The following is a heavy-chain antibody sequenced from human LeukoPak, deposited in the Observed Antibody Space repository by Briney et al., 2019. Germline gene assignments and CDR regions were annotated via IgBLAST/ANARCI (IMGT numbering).Heavy chain of an antibody. V-gene: IGHV1-3*01. CDR2: INAGNGNT. CDR3: ARGVNYGDYDWYFDL. D-gene: IGHD4-17*01. CDR1: GYTFTCYA. Sequence: ASVKVSCKASGYTFTCYAMHWVRQAPGQRLEWMGWINAGNGNTKYSQKFQGRVTITRDTSASTAYMELSSLRSEDTAVYYCARGVNYGDYDWYFDLWGRGTLVTVSS. J-gene: IGHJ2*01.